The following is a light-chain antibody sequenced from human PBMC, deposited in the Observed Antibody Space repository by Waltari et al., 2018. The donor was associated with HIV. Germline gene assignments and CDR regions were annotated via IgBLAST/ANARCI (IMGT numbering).Light chain of an antibody. Sequence: QSALTQPASVSGSPGQSITISCTGTSSDVGGYNYFSWYQQHPGKAPQLIMSDVRNRPSGVSNLFSCSKSGNTASLTISGLQAEDEADYYCSSYTSSSTYYVFGTGTKVTVL. V-gene: IGLV2-14*03. CDR2: DVR. J-gene: IGLJ1*01. CDR3: SSYTSSSTYYV. CDR1: SSDVGGYNY.